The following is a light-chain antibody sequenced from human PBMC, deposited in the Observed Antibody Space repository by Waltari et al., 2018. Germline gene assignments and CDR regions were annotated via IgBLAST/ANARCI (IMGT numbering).Light chain of an antibody. CDR2: QDN. Sequence: SYDLTQPPSVSVSPGPTAIITCSGNQLGDKYISWYQQKTGQSPLLVIYQDNKRPSEIPERFSGSSSGNTATLTISGTQAFDEADYYCQTWDTGTAIFGGGTK. CDR3: QTWDTGTAI. CDR1: QLGDKY. J-gene: IGLJ2*01. V-gene: IGLV3-1*01.